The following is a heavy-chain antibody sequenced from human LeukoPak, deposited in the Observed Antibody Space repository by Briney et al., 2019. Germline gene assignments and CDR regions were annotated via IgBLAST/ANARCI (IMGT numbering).Heavy chain of an antibody. D-gene: IGHD2/OR15-2a*01. CDR1: GASVSSSH. J-gene: IGHJ5*02. CDR2: VDYNGST. Sequence: PSETLSLTCTVSGASVSSSHWNWIRQSPGKGLEWIANVDYNGSTKYNPSLRGRGTMSLDTSKNQFYLKLESVTAADTARYYCAIGFYEPFDRWGQGTLVTVSS. CDR3: AIGFYEPFDR. V-gene: IGHV4-59*02.